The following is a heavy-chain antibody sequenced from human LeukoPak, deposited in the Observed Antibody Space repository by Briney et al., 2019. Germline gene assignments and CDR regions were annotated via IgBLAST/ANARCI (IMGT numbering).Heavy chain of an antibody. CDR1: GFTFSSYG. D-gene: IGHD6-19*01. CDR3: ARDWAVAGSYYFDY. CDR2: IWYDGSNK. Sequence: GRSLRLSCAASGFTFSSYGMHWVRQAPGKGLEWVAVIWYDGSNKYYADSVKGRFTISRDNPKNTLYLQMNSLRAEDTAVYYCARDWAVAGSYYFDYWGQGTLVTVSS. J-gene: IGHJ4*02. V-gene: IGHV3-33*01.